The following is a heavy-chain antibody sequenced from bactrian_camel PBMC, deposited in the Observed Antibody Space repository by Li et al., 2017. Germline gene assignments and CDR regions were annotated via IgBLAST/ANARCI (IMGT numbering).Heavy chain of an antibody. CDR2: IYSDGSNP. CDR1: GFTVSNYD. J-gene: IGHJ4*01. D-gene: IGHD6*01. V-gene: IGHV3-2*01. Sequence: HVQLVESGGGLVQPGGSLRLSCVTSGFTVSNYDVCWVRQAPGKGLEWVSRIYSDGSNPCYADSVKGRFTISRDNAKNTVYLQMNSLKPEDTAVYYCTRDPGGSGKGQGTQVTVS.